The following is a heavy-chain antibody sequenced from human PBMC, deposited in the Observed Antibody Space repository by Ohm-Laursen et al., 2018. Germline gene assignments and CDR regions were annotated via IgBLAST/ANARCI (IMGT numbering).Heavy chain of an antibody. V-gene: IGHV4-59*10. CDR2: VYISGST. J-gene: IGHJ5*02. CDR1: GGSFSGYY. Sequence: TLSLTCAVYGGSFSGYYWSWIRQPAGKGLEWIGRVYISGSTNSNPSLKSRVTMSVDTSKNQFSLKLSSLTAADTALYYCARGDWFDPWGQGTLVTVSS. CDR3: ARGDWFDP.